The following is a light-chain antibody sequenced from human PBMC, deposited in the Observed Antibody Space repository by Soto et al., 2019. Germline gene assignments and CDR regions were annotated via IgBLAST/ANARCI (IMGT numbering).Light chain of an antibody. CDR3: QQYSKWPLT. J-gene: IGKJ4*01. CDR1: QSLVYSDGNTY. V-gene: IGKV2-30*01. Sequence: DVVLTQSPLSLPVTLGQPASISCRSSQSLVYSDGNTYLNWFQQRPGQSPRSLIYRVSTRGSGVPDRFSGSGSGTDFTLTISSLQAEDVAVYYCQQYSKWPLTFGGGTKVDIK. CDR2: RVS.